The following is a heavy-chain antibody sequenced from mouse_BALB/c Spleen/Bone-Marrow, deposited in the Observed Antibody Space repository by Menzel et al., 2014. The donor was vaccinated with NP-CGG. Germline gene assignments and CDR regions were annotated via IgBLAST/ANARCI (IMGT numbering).Heavy chain of an antibody. D-gene: IGHD3-2*02. V-gene: IGHV5-6*02. CDR3: TRRPLQANSYFDC. CDR1: GLTFSSYG. J-gene: IGHJ2*01. CDR2: ISSGGSST. Sequence: EVKLVESGGDLVKPGGSLKLSCVASGLTFSSYGMSWVRQTPDKRLEWVATISSGGSSTYYPASVKGRFTISRDNAKSPLYLQMSSLNSEDTAMYYCTRRPLQANSYFDCWGQGTTLTVSS.